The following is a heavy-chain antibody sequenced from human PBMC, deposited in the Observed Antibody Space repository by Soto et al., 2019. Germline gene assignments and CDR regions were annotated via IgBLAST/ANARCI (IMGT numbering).Heavy chain of an antibody. Sequence: GESLRLSCAASGFTFSSYNMNWIRQAPGKGLEWLQSISSSSSYIYYADSVKGRFTISRDNAKNSLYLQMTSLRSEDTAVYYCARDHDFWNGYPNPSAMDVWGQGTTVTVSS. CDR3: ARDHDFWNGYPNPSAMDV. J-gene: IGHJ6*02. V-gene: IGHV3-21*01. CDR1: GFTFSSYN. D-gene: IGHD3-3*01. CDR2: ISSSSSYI.